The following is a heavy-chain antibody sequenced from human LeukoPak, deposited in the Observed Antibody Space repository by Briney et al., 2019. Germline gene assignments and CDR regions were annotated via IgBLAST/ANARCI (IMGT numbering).Heavy chain of an antibody. CDR2: ISGSGGST. CDR1: GFTFSSYA. J-gene: IGHJ4*02. V-gene: IGHV3-23*01. Sequence: GGSLRLSCAASGFTFSSYAMSWVRQAPGKGLEWVSAISGSGGSTYYADSVKGRFTISRDNSKNTLYLQMNSLRAEDTAVYYCASLPAVVVVAATFYFDYWGQGTLVTVSS. CDR3: ASLPAVVVVAATFYFDY. D-gene: IGHD2-15*01.